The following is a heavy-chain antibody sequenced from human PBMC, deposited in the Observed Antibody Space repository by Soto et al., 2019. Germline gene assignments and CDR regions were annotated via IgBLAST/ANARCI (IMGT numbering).Heavy chain of an antibody. CDR2: IYYSGGT. Sequence: QVQLQESGPGLVKPSQTLSLTCTVSGGSISSGDYYWSWIRQPPGKGLEWIGYIYYSGGTYYNPSLQSRVTISVDTSKNQFALKLSSVTAADTAVYYCARARYDSSGYKYFQHWGQGTLVIVSS. J-gene: IGHJ1*01. CDR1: GGSISSGDYY. V-gene: IGHV4-30-4*01. CDR3: ARARYDSSGYKYFQH. D-gene: IGHD3-22*01.